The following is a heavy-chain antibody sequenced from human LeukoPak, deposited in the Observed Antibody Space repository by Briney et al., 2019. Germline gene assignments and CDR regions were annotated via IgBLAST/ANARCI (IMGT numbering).Heavy chain of an antibody. CDR3: AKDGGYGSGKKDAFDI. V-gene: IGHV3-30*18. D-gene: IGHD3-10*01. CDR1: GFTFSRYG. CDR2: ISYDGNNN. Sequence: PGGSLRLSCAASGFTFSRYGMHWVRQAPGKGLEWVAVISYDGNNNYYADSVKGRFTISRDNSKNTLYLEMNSLRADDTALYNCAKDGGYGSGKKDAFDIWGQGTMVTVSS. J-gene: IGHJ3*02.